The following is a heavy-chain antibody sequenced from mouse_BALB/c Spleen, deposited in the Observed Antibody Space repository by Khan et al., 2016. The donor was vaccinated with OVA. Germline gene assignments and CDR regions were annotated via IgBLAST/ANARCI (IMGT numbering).Heavy chain of an antibody. CDR2: ILPGSDST. J-gene: IGHJ4*01. CDR1: GYTFSNYW. Sequence: QVQLKQSGAELMKPGASVKISCKATGYTFSNYWIEWIKQRPGHGLEWIGEILPGSDSTNSNEKFKGKATFTADTSSNTAYLQLSSLTFEDSAVYFCARGAGTTYGMDYWGQGTSVTVSS. CDR3: ARGAGTTYGMDY. V-gene: IGHV1-9*01. D-gene: IGHD4-1*01.